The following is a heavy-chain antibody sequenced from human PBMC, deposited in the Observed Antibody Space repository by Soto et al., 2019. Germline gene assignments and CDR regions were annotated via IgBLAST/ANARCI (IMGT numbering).Heavy chain of an antibody. J-gene: IGHJ6*02. CDR3: ARDSRSSGSYYYYSGMYV. CDR2: ISAYNGNT. V-gene: IGHV1-18*01. CDR1: GYTFTSYG. D-gene: IGHD6-19*01. Sequence: QVQLVQSGAEVKKPGASVKVSCKASGYTFTSYGISLVQQAPGQGLEWMGWISAYNGNTNYAQKLQGRVTMTTDTSTSTDYMELRSLRSDDTAVYYCARDSRSSGSYYYYSGMYVWGQAFTLTVSS.